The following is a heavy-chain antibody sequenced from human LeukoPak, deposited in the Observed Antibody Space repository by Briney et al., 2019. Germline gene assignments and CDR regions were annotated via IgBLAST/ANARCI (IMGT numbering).Heavy chain of an antibody. D-gene: IGHD3-10*01. J-gene: IGHJ4*02. CDR3: AKRTYYYGSGSYYFDY. CDR1: GFTFSSYV. CDR2: ISYDGSNK. Sequence: TGRSLRLSCVASGFTFSSYVMHWVRQAPGKGLEWVAFISYDGSNKFYADSVRGRFTISRDNSRNTLYLQMNSLRAEDTAVYYCAKRTYYYGSGSYYFDYWGQGTLVTVSS. V-gene: IGHV3-30*18.